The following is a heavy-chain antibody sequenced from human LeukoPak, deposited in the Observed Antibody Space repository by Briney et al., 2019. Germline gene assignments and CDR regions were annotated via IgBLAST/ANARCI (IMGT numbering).Heavy chain of an antibody. CDR1: GYTLTGYY. V-gene: IGHV1-2*02. D-gene: IGHD4-17*01. CDR2: INPNSGGT. CDR3: ARATGDYGDFLFDY. Sequence: ASVEVSCKASGYTLTGYYMHWVRQAPGQGLEWMGWINPNSGGTNYAQKFQGRVTMTRDTSISTAYMELSRLRSDDTAVYYCARATGDYGDFLFDYWGQGTLVTVSS. J-gene: IGHJ4*02.